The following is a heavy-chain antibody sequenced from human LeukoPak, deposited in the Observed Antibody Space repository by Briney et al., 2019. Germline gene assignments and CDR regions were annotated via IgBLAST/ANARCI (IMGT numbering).Heavy chain of an antibody. D-gene: IGHD3-10*01. Sequence: GGSLRLSCEASGLTFSNYEMTWVRQAPGKGLEWVSYMSGTGRTVHYADSVKGRFTISRDNARNSLYLQMNSLRAEDTALYYCARTRASVPFDYWGQGTLVTVSS. CDR2: MSGTGRTV. V-gene: IGHV3-48*03. CDR3: ARTRASVPFDY. CDR1: GLTFSNYE. J-gene: IGHJ4*02.